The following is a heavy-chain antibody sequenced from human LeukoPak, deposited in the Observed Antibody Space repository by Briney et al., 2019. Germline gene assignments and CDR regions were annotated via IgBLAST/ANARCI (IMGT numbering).Heavy chain of an antibody. D-gene: IGHD1-26*01. Sequence: PGGSLRLSCAASGFTFSNYNMNWVRQAPGKGLEWVSSITSTTGYIYYADSVKGRFTISRDNAKNSLYLQMNSLRAEDTAVYYCARDVGATTTAGDYWGQGTLVTVSS. CDR2: ITSTTGYI. CDR3: ARDVGATTTAGDY. V-gene: IGHV3-21*01. CDR1: GFTFSNYN. J-gene: IGHJ4*02.